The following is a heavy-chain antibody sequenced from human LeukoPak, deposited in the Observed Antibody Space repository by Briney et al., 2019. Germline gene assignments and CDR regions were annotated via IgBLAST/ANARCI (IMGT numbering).Heavy chain of an antibody. J-gene: IGHJ4*02. CDR2: ISYDGSNK. Sequence: GGSLRLSCAASGFTFSSYGMHWVRQAPGKGLEWVAVISYDGSNKYYADSVKGRFTISRDNSKNTLYLQMNSLRAEDTAVYYCAKDPDKYFWGGSCYSGGDWGQGTLVTVSS. CDR1: GFTFSSYG. V-gene: IGHV3-30*18. D-gene: IGHD2-15*01. CDR3: AKDPDKYFWGGSCYSGGD.